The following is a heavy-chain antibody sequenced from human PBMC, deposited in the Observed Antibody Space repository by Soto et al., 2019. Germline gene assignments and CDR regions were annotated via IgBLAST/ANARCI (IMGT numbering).Heavy chain of an antibody. V-gene: IGHV3-7*03. CDR1: GFTFSSYW. D-gene: IGHD1-26*01. CDR3: ASDRFRGTYYLRGVTYFFEE. CDR2: IKQDGSEK. Sequence: PGGSLRLSCAASGFTFSSYWMSWVRQAPGKGLEWVANIKQDGSEKYYVDSVKGRFTISRDNAKNSLYLQMNSLRAEDTAVYYCASDRFRGTYYLRGVTYFFEEWGQGAPVTVSS. J-gene: IGHJ4*02.